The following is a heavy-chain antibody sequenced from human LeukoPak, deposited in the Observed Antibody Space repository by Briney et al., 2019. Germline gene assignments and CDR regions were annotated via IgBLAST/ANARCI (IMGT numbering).Heavy chain of an antibody. CDR2: IYHSGTT. Sequence: SETLSLTCSVSNYSISRTYHWGWIRQPPGKGLEWIGTIYHSGTTYYSPSLKSRVTISIHTSKNQFSLRLSSVTAADTAVYYCATMMYGSGNYYNSDYWGQGTLVTVSS. CDR1: NYSISRTYH. CDR3: ATMMYGSGNYYNSDY. V-gene: IGHV4-38-2*02. D-gene: IGHD3-10*01. J-gene: IGHJ4*02.